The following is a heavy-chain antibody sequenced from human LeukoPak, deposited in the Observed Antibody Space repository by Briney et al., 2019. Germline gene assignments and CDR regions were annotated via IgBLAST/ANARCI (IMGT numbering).Heavy chain of an antibody. D-gene: IGHD6-13*01. CDR3: AKSAIAAADPLDY. J-gene: IGHJ4*02. V-gene: IGHV3-23*01. CDR2: ISGSGGST. CDR1: GFTFSSYA. Sequence: GGSLTLSCAASGFTFSSYAMSWVRQAPGKGLEWVSAISGSGGSTYYADSVKGRFTISSDNSKNTPYLQTNRLRAKDTAVYYCAKSAIAAADPLDYWGQGTLVTVSS.